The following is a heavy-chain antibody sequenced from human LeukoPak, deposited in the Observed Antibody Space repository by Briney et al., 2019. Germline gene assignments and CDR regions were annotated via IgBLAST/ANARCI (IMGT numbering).Heavy chain of an antibody. D-gene: IGHD6-13*01. V-gene: IGHV4-59*01. J-gene: IGHJ6*03. CDR2: IYYSGST. CDR3: AREGIAAAGSDFYYYYYMDV. CDR1: GGSISSYY. Sequence: SETLSLTCTVSGGSISSYYWSWIRQPPGKGLEWIGYIYYSGSTNYNPSLKSRVTISVDTSKNQFSLKLSSVTAADTAVYYCAREGIAAAGSDFYYYYYMDVWGKGTTVTISS.